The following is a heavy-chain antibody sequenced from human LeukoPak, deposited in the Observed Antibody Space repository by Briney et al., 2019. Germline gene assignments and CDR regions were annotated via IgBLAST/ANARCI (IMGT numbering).Heavy chain of an antibody. CDR3: ARWVVGAPRFDP. J-gene: IGHJ5*02. D-gene: IGHD1-26*01. Sequence: SVNVSFKSSGGTFSSYAISWVRQAPGQGLERMGGIIPIFGTANYAQKFQGRVTITADESTSTAYMEMSSLRSEDTAVYYCARWVVGAPRFDPWGQGTLVTVSS. V-gene: IGHV1-69*13. CDR2: IIPIFGTA. CDR1: GGTFSSYA.